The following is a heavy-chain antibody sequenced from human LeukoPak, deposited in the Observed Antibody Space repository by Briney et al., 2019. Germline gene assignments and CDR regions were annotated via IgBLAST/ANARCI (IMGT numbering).Heavy chain of an antibody. J-gene: IGHJ6*02. CDR1: GFTVSSNY. CDR2: IYSGGST. Sequence: PGGSLRLSCAASGFTVSSNYMSWVRQAPGKGLEWVSVIYSGGSTYYADSVKGRFTISRDNSKNTLYLQMSSLRSEDTAVYYCARVKKAGTYYDILTGYYPATSYYYYYYGMDVWGQGTTVTVSS. CDR3: ARVKKAGTYYDILTGYYPATSYYYYYYGMDV. V-gene: IGHV3-53*05. D-gene: IGHD3-9*01.